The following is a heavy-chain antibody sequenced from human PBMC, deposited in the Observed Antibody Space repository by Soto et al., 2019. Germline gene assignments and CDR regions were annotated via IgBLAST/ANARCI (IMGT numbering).Heavy chain of an antibody. CDR1: GFTFSSYW. V-gene: IGHV3-74*01. Sequence: GGSLRLSCAASGFTFSSYWMHWVRQAPGKGLVWVSRINSDGSSTSYADSVKGRFTISRDNAKNTLYLQMNSLRAEDTAVYYCARDSRQQLEYYYYYYTDVWGKGTTVTVSS. J-gene: IGHJ6*03. CDR2: INSDGSST. D-gene: IGHD6-13*01. CDR3: ARDSRQQLEYYYYYYTDV.